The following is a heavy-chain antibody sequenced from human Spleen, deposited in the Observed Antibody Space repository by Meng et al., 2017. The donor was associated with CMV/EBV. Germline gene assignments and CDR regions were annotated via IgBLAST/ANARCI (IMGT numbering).Heavy chain of an antibody. CDR1: GGSMGSGDYF. J-gene: IGHJ5*02. Sequence: QVQESGPGHVKPSHTLPLTCTASGGSMGSGDYFWNWIRQPPGKGLEWIGYIYYSGNTYYNPSLKSRVTISIDTSKNQFSLKLSSVTAADTAVYYCARAEYYNWFDPWGQGTLVTVSS. V-gene: IGHV4-30-4*01. D-gene: IGHD1-14*01. CDR2: IYYSGNT. CDR3: ARAEYYNWFDP.